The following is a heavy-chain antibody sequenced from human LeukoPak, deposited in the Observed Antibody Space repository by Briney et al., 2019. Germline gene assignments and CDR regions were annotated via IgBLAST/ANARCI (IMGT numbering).Heavy chain of an antibody. Sequence: SETLSLTCTVSGDSITSNSYYWVWVRQPPGKGLERIGSINYSGRTFYSSSLKSRGTISVDTSRNQFSLKVTSVTAADTAVYSCARLSTSDTDGNYFDFWGQGTLVTVSS. V-gene: IGHV4-39*01. J-gene: IGHJ4*02. CDR2: INYSGRT. D-gene: IGHD1-1*01. CDR3: ARLSTSDTDGNYFDF. CDR1: GDSITSNSYY.